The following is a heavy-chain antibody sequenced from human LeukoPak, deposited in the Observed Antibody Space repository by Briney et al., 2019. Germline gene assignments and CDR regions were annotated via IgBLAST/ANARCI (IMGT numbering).Heavy chain of an antibody. CDR3: ARGDSSAWSFKI. CDR1: GGSISSGDYY. V-gene: IGHV4-30-4*01. D-gene: IGHD6-13*01. Sequence: SQTLSLTCTVSGGSISSGDYYWSWIRQPPGKGLEWIAYIYYSGSTSYNPSLKSRVTISVDTSKNQFSLRLNSVTAADTAVYYCARGDSSAWSFKIWGQGTLVTVSS. J-gene: IGHJ4*02. CDR2: IYYSGST.